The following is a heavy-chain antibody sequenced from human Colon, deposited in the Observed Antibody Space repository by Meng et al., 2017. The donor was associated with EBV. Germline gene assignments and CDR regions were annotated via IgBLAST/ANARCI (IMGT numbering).Heavy chain of an antibody. CDR1: GGPISRSGTC. V-gene: IGHV4-39*01. CDR3: ARHTFSGNPGGIDS. Sequence: SCLDLLTPSATLSLPCTCSGGPISRSGTCGGWIRQPPGKGLEWIGSQCHADDTYYNPSLMGRVTISVDTSKNQVSLKLTSVTAADTSIYYCARHTFSGNPGGIDSWGQGILVTVSS. J-gene: IGHJ4*02. CDR2: QCHADDT. D-gene: IGHD4-23*01.